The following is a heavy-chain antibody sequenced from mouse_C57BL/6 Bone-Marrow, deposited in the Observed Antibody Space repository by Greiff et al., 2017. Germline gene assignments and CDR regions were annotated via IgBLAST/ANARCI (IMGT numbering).Heavy chain of an antibody. CDR2: IDPENGDT. CDR3: TTKRYDGV. Sequence: VQLQQSGAELVRPGASVKLSCTASGFNIKDDYMHWVKQRPEQGLEWIGWIDPENGDTEYASKFQGKATITADTASNTAYLQLSSLTSEDTAVYYCTTKRYDGVWDTGNTVPVSS. J-gene: IGHJ1*03. CDR1: GFNIKDDY. D-gene: IGHD2-14*01. V-gene: IGHV14-4*01.